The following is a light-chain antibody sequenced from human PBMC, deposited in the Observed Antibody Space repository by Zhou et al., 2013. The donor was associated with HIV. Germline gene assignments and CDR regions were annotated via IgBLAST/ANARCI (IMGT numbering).Light chain of an antibody. CDR2: GAS. CDR1: QNVNTD. J-gene: IGKJ1*01. V-gene: IGKV1-8*01. CDR3: QQYNSYSRT. Sequence: AIQMTQSPSSLSASTGDRVTLTCRASQNVNTDLAWYQQQPGKAPNLLVFGASTLQTGVPSRFSGSGSETEFTLTISGLQPDDFASYYCQQYNSYSRTFGQGTKVEFK.